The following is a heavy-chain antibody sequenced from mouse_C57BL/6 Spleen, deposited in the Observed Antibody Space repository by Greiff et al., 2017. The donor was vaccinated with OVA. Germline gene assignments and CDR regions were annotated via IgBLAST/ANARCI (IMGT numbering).Heavy chain of an antibody. CDR2: INPYNGGT. J-gene: IGHJ1*03. CDR3: AREEVVAELGWYFDV. V-gene: IGHV1-19*01. Sequence: EVKLQESGPVLVKPGASVKMSCKASGYTFTDYYMNWVKQSHGKSLEWIGVINPYNGGTSYNQKFKGKATLTVDKSSSTAYMELNSLTSEDSAVYYCAREEVVAELGWYFDVWGTGTTVTVSS. CDR1: GYTFTDYY. D-gene: IGHD1-1*01.